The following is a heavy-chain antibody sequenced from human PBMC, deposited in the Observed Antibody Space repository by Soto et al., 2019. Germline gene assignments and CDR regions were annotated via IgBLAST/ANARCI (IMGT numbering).Heavy chain of an antibody. D-gene: IGHD2-15*01. CDR3: ARGRRLVVAATQDYFDY. Sequence: QVQLVQSGAEVKKPGASVKVSCKASGYTFTSYDINWVRQATGQGLEWMGWMNPNSGNTGYAQKFQGRVTMTRNTSISKAYMELSSLRSEDTAVYYCARGRRLVVAATQDYFDYWGQGTLVTVSS. CDR1: GYTFTSYD. CDR2: MNPNSGNT. V-gene: IGHV1-8*01. J-gene: IGHJ4*02.